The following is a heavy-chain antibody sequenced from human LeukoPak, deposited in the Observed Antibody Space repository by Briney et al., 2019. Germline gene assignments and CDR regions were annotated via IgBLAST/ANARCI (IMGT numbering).Heavy chain of an antibody. V-gene: IGHV3-48*04. J-gene: IGHJ6*04. D-gene: IGHD3-10*02. CDR1: GFTFSSYG. Sequence: GGSLRLSCAASGFTFSSYGMHWVRQAPGKGLEWVSYISSSSSTIYYADSVKGRFTTSRDNAKNSLYLQMNSLRAEDTAVYYCAELGITMIGGVWGKGTTVTISS. CDR2: ISSSSSTI. CDR3: AELGITMIGGV.